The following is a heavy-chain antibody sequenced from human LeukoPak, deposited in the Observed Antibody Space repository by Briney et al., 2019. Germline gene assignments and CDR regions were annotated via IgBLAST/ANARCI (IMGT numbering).Heavy chain of an antibody. V-gene: IGHV4-39*07. CDR3: ARAGVTTSI. CDR1: GGSISSSSYY. D-gene: IGHD2-21*02. CDR2: IYYSGNT. Sequence: SETLSLTCTVSGGSISSSSYYWGWIRQPPGKGLEWIGTIYYSGNTYYNPSLKSRVTISVDRSKNQFSLKLSSVTAADTAVYYCARAGVTTSIWGQGTMVTVSS. J-gene: IGHJ3*02.